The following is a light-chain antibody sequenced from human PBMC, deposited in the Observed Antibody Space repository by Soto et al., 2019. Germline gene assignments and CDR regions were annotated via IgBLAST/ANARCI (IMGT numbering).Light chain of an antibody. V-gene: IGLV2-14*01. Sequence: ALTQPASVSGSPGQSITISCTGTSSDVGGYNYVSWYQQHPGKAPKLMIYEVSNRPSGVSNRFSGSKSGNTASLTISGLQANDEADYYFSSYTSSSTYVLGNGTKLTVL. CDR1: SSDVGGYNY. J-gene: IGLJ1*01. CDR3: SSYTSSSTYV. CDR2: EVS.